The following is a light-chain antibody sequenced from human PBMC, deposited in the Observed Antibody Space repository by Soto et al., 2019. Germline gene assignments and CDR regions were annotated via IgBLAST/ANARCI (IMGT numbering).Light chain of an antibody. V-gene: IGLV3-21*02. CDR1: NIGSRS. J-gene: IGLJ3*02. CDR3: QVWDTTSDHWM. CDR2: DDS. Sequence: SYELTQPPSVSVAPRQTATITCGGNNIGSRSVHWYQQKSGQAPVLVVFDDSVRPSGIPERISGYNSGNTATLTISGVEAGDTADYYCQVWDTTSDHWMFGGGTKLTVL.